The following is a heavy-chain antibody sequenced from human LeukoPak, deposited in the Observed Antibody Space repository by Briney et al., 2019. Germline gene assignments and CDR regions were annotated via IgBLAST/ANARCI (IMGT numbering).Heavy chain of an antibody. Sequence: PGGSLRLSCAVSGFTSSSYWMSWVRQAPGKGLEWVANIKQDGSEKYYVDSVKGRFTISRDNAKNSLFLQMSSLRAEDTAVYYCARANPGYYMDVWGKGTTVTVSS. CDR2: IKQDGSEK. CDR1: GFTSSSYW. D-gene: IGHD3-10*01. V-gene: IGHV3-7*01. J-gene: IGHJ6*03. CDR3: ARANPGYYMDV.